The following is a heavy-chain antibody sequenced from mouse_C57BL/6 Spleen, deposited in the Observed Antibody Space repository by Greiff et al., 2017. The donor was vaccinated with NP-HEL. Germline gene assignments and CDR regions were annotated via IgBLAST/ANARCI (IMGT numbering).Heavy chain of an antibody. J-gene: IGHJ4*01. D-gene: IGHD1-1*01. CDR3: ARKHLGFISYAMDY. CDR2: IDPSDSYT. V-gene: IGHV1-59*01. Sequence: QVQLQQPGAELVRPGTSVKLSCKASGYTFTSYWMHWVKQRPGQGLEWIGVIDPSDSYTNYNQKFKGKATLTVDTSSSTAYMQLSSLTSEDSAVYYCARKHLGFISYAMDYWGQGTSVTVSS. CDR1: GYTFTSYW.